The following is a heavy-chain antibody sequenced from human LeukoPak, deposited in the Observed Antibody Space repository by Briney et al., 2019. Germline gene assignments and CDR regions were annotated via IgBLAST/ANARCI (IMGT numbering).Heavy chain of an antibody. CDR3: ARGPDYGSGSYYNYYYYGMDV. J-gene: IGHJ6*02. D-gene: IGHD3-10*01. CDR2: INPNSGGT. V-gene: IGHV1-2*02. CDR1: GYTFTGYY. Sequence: GASVKVSCKASGYTFTGYYMHWVRQAPGQGLERMGWINPNSGGTNYAQKFQGRVTMTRDTSISTAYMELSRLRSDDTAVYYCARGPDYGSGSYYNYYYYGMDVWGQGTTVTVSS.